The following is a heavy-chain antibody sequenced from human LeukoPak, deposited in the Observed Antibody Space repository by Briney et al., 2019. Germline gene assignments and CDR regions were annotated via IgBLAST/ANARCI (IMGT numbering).Heavy chain of an antibody. V-gene: IGHV3-30*18. CDR2: ISYEGSKQ. CDR1: GFTFSSHD. CDR3: AKDGARYLLTYYFEY. J-gene: IGHJ4*02. D-gene: IGHD3-9*01. Sequence: GGSLRLSCAASGFTFSSHDMHWVRHAPGKGLEWVAAISYEGSKQLYADSVKGRFTISRDNSKNTLNLQMNSLRDEDTAVYYCAKDGARYLLTYYFEYWGQGTLVTVSS.